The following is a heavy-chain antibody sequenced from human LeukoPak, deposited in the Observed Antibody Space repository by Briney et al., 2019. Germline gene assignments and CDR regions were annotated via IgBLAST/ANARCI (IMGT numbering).Heavy chain of an antibody. Sequence: ASAKVSCNASGYTFTSYGISWVRQATGQGLEWMGWMNPNSGNTGYAQKFQGRVTMTRNTSISTAYMELSSLRSEDTAVYYCARGTAVAGNGHWGQGTLVTVSS. CDR2: MNPNSGNT. D-gene: IGHD6-19*01. J-gene: IGHJ4*02. CDR1: GYTFTSYG. CDR3: ARGTAVAGNGH. V-gene: IGHV1-8*02.